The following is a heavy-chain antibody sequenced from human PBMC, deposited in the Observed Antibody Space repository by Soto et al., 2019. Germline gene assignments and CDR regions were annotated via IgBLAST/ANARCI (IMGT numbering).Heavy chain of an antibody. J-gene: IGHJ4*02. CDR1: GGSISSSSFY. V-gene: IGHV4-39*01. D-gene: IGHD3-22*01. Sequence: SETLSLTCTVSGGSISSSSFYWGWIRQPPGKGLEWIAAIYYNGSPYYNPSLKSRVTVSVDTSTNQFSVRLSSVTAADTAVYYCARLLHDSSGYYYFDYWGQGALVTVSS. CDR2: IYYNGSP. CDR3: ARLLHDSSGYYYFDY.